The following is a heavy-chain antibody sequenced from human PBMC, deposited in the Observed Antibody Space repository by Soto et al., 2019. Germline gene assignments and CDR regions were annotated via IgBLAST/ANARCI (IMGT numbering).Heavy chain of an antibody. CDR1: GYTFTGYY. J-gene: IGHJ6*03. CDR3: ESDGLTTGTTLYYDYMDV. D-gene: IGHD1-1*01. V-gene: IGHV1-2*04. CDR2: INPNSGGT. Sequence: ASVKVSCKASGYTFTGYYMHWVRQAPGQGLEWMGWINPNSGGTNYAQKFQGWVTMTRDTSISTAYMELSRLRSDDTAVYYCESDGLTTGTTLYYDYMDVWGKGTTVTVSS.